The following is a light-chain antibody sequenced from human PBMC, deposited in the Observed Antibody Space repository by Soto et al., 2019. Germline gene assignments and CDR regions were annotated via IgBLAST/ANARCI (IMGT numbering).Light chain of an antibody. J-gene: IGKJ4*01. CDR1: QSVSSN. CDR2: GAS. Sequence: EIVMTQSPATLSVSPGERATLSCRASQSVSSNLAWYQQKPGQAPRLLIYGASTRATGIPARFSGSGSGTEFTLTISSLQSEDFAVYYCQQYNNWRLTFDGGTKVEIK. CDR3: QQYNNWRLT. V-gene: IGKV3-15*01.